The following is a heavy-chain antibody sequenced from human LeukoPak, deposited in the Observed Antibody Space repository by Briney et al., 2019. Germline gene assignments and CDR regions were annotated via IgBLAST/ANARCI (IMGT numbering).Heavy chain of an antibody. CDR3: ARAYQSLGGLSLPDH. D-gene: IGHD3-16*02. CDR2: IHPNTGNP. Sequence: ASVKVSCKASGYTFTDYAMNWVRQAPGQGLEWMGWIHPNTGNPTYAQGFTGRFVFSLDTSVGTTYLQISSLRAEDTAVYYCARAYQSLGGLSLPDHWGQGTLVTVSS. V-gene: IGHV7-4-1*02. CDR1: GYTFTDYA. J-gene: IGHJ5*02.